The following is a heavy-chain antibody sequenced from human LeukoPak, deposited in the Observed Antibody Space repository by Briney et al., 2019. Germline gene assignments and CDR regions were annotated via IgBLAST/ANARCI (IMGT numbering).Heavy chain of an antibody. V-gene: IGHV4-34*01. CDR1: GGAITSYY. CDR3: ARASRYYYGSGSYYNPPDY. D-gene: IGHD3-10*01. CDR2: INHSGST. J-gene: IGHJ4*02. Sequence: PSETLSLTCTVSGGAITSYYWSWIRQPPGKGLEWIGEINHSGSTNYNPSLKSRVTISVDTSKNQFSLKLSSVTAADTAVYYCARASRYYYGSGSYYNPPDYWGQGTLVTVSS.